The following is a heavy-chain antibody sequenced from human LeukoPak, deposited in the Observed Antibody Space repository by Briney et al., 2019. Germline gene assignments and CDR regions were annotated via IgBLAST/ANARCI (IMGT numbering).Heavy chain of an antibody. V-gene: IGHV3-9*01. J-gene: IGHJ6*02. CDR2: ISWNSGSI. D-gene: IGHD4-17*01. CDR1: GFTFDDYA. CDR3: AKDMAPHFYGDYGMDV. Sequence: GGSLRLSCAASGFTFDDYAMHWVRQAPGKGLEWVSGISWNSGSIGYADSVKGRFTISRDNAKNSLYLQMNSLRAEDTALYYCAKDMAPHFYGDYGMDVWGQGTTVTVSS.